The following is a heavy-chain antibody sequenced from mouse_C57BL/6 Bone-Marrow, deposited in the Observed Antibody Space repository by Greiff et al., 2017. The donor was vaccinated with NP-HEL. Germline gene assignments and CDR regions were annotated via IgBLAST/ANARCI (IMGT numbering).Heavy chain of an antibody. V-gene: IGHV1-82*01. Sequence: QVQLQQSGPELVKPGASVKISCKASGYAFSSSWMNWVKQRPGKGLEWIGRIYPGDGDTNYNGKFKGKATLTADKSSSTAYMQLSSLTSEDSAVYFCARYRERPDYWGQGTTLTVSS. J-gene: IGHJ2*01. CDR1: GYAFSSSW. CDR3: ARYRERPDY. CDR2: IYPGDGDT. D-gene: IGHD1-2*01.